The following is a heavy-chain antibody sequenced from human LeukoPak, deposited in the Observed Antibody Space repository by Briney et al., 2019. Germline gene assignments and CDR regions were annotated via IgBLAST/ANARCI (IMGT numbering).Heavy chain of an antibody. CDR2: INSDGSGT. V-gene: IGHV3-74*01. J-gene: IGHJ4*02. D-gene: IGHD6-13*01. Sequence: SGGSLRLSCAASGFTFSTYWMHWFRQAPGKGLVWVSRINSDGSGTNYADSVKSRFTVSRDNAKNTVYLQMNSLRAEDTAVYYCAKAAPPSIAAAGDSWGQGTLVAVSS. CDR1: GFTFSTYW. CDR3: AKAAPPSIAAAGDS.